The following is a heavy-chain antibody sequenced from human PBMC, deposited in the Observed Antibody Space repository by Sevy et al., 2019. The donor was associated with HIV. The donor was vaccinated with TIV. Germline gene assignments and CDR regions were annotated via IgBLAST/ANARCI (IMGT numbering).Heavy chain of an antibody. D-gene: IGHD6-6*01. Sequence: GGSLRLSCVASGFTFSYAWMSWVRQAPGKGLEWVGRIKSRPDGGTTDYAAPVKGRFTISRDDSKNTLYLQMNSLRADDTAVYYCAKDLTVRYSTSSGDFDYWGQGSLVTVSS. CDR3: AKDLTVRYSTSSGDFDY. CDR2: IKSRPDGGTT. V-gene: IGHV3-15*01. J-gene: IGHJ4*02. CDR1: GFTFSYAW.